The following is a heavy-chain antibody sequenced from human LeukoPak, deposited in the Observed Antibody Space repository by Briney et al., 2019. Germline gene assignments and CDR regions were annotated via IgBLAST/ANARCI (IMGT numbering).Heavy chain of an antibody. J-gene: IGHJ5*02. CDR1: GYTFTSYD. CDR3: ARESSSWYNWFDP. V-gene: IGHV1-8*01. Sequence: GASVKVSCMASGYTFTSYDINWVRQATGQGLEWMGWMNPNSGNTGYAQKFQGRVTMTRNTSISTAYMELSSLRSEDTAVYYCARESSSWYNWFDPWGQGTLVTVSS. D-gene: IGHD6-13*01. CDR2: MNPNSGNT.